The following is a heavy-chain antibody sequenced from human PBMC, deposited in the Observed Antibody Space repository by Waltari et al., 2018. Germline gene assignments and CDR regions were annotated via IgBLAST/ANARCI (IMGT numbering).Heavy chain of an antibody. D-gene: IGHD2-21*02. CDR2: MDPNRGNT. CDR1: GYTFTSYD. CDR3: ARAPHGVTMLGY. V-gene: IGHV1-8*01. J-gene: IGHJ4*02. Sequence: QVQLVQSGAEVKKPGASVKVSCKASGYTFTSYDINWVRQATGQGLEWMGWMDPNRGNTGYAQTFRGRVTMTRSTSISTAYMELGSVRSEDTAVYYCARAPHGVTMLGYWGQGTLVTVSS.